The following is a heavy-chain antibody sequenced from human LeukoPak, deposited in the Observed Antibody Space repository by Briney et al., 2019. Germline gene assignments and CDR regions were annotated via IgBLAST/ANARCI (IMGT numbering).Heavy chain of an antibody. V-gene: IGHV4-39*07. Sequence: SETLSLTCTVSGGSISGSSYYWGWIRQPPGMGLEWIGSIYYSGSTYYNPSLKSRVTISVDTSKNQFSLKLSSVTAADTAVYYCARVSHDYGDYYFDYWGQGTLVTVSS. J-gene: IGHJ4*02. CDR1: GGSISGSSYY. D-gene: IGHD4-17*01. CDR3: ARVSHDYGDYYFDY. CDR2: IYYSGST.